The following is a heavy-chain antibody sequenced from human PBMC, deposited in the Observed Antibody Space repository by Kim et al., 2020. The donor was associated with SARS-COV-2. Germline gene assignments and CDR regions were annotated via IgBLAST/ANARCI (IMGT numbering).Heavy chain of an antibody. Sequence: SETLSLTCSVSGQSITDTSSFWGWVRQAPGAGLEWIATVSYQFYTYYNPSLKSRVAVSVDMSTNQFSLRLHSLSASDAAVYFCARHARLLCTVDLWGQGTLVAFSS. D-gene: IGHD2-8*02. CDR3: ARHARLLCTVDL. CDR2: VSYQFYT. V-gene: IGHV4-39*01. J-gene: IGHJ1*01. CDR1: GQSITDTSSF.